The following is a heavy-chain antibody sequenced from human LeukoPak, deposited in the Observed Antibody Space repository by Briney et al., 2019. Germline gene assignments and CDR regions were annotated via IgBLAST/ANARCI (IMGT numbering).Heavy chain of an antibody. CDR2: ISGSGGST. V-gene: IGHV3-23*01. J-gene: IGHJ4*02. D-gene: IGHD6-13*01. CDR3: AKVLSSSSWYYFDY. Sequence: GGSLRLSCAASGFTFSSFAMSWVRQAPGKGLERVSGISGSGGSTHYADSVKGRFTISRDNSKNTLYLQMNSPGAEDTAVYYCAKVLSSSSWYYFDYWGQGTLVTVSS. CDR1: GFTFSSFA.